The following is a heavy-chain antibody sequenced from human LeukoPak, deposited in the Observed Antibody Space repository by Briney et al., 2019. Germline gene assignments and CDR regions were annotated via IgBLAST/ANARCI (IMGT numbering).Heavy chain of an antibody. D-gene: IGHD5-18*01. J-gene: IGHJ3*02. CDR2: IYHSGST. Sequence: PSETLSLTCTVSGGSISSGGYYWSWIRQPPGKGLEWIGYIYHSGSTYYNPSLKSRVTISVDRSKNQFSLKLSSVTAADTAVYYCARARAGYSYGLGAFDIWGQGTMVTVSS. CDR3: ARARAGYSYGLGAFDI. V-gene: IGHV4-30-2*01. CDR1: GGSISSGGYY.